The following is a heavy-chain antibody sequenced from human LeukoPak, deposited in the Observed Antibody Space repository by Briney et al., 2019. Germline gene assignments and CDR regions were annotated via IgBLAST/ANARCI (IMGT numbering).Heavy chain of an antibody. D-gene: IGHD3-16*01. J-gene: IGHJ4*02. CDR3: ATDLTTFGGVIFDY. CDR2: FDPEDGET. Sequence: ASVNVSCKVSGYTLTELSMHWVRQAPGKGLEWMGGFDPEDGETIYAQKFQGRVTMTEDTSTDTAYMELSSLRSEDTAVYYCATDLTTFGGVIFDYWGQGTLVTVSS. V-gene: IGHV1-24*01. CDR1: GYTLTELS.